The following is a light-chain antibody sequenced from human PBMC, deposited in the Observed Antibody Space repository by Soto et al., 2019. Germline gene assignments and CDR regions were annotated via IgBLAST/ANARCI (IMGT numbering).Light chain of an antibody. J-gene: IGLJ3*02. CDR2: ANS. CDR3: QSYGNSLSGSRV. V-gene: IGLV1-40*01. Sequence: QSVLTQPPSVSGAPGQTVTISCSGTSSNFGAGYDAHWYQQLPGTAPKLLIYANSNRPSGVPDRFSGSKSGTSASLAITGLQAEDEADYYCQSYGNSLSGSRVFGGGTKLTVL. CDR1: SSNFGAGYD.